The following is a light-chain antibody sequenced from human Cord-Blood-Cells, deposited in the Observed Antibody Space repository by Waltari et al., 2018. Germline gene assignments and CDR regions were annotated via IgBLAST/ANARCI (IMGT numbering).Light chain of an antibody. CDR1: QSVSSSY. CDR2: GAS. J-gene: IGKJ4*01. Sequence: EIVLTKSPGTLSLSPGERATLSCRASQSVSSSYLAWYQQKPGQAPRLLIYGASSRATGIPDRFSGSRSGTDFTLTISRLEPEDFTVYYCQQYGSSPPLTFGGGTKVEIK. V-gene: IGKV3-20*01. CDR3: QQYGSSPPLT.